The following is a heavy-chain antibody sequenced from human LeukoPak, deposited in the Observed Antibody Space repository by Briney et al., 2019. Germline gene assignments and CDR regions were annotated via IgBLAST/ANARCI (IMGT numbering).Heavy chain of an antibody. CDR2: IYYSGST. D-gene: IGHD6-6*01. V-gene: IGHV4-39*07. J-gene: IGHJ4*02. Sequence: PSETLSLTCSVSGGSISSISYYWGWIRQPPGKGLECIGSIYYSGSTYYNPSLKSRVTISVDTSKNQFSLKLSFVTAADTAVYYCARIEYSSSCDYWGQGTLVTVSS. CDR1: GGSISSISYY. CDR3: ARIEYSSSCDY.